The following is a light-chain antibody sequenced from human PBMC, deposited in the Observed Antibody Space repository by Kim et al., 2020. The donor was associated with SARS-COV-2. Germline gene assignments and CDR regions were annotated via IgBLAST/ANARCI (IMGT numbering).Light chain of an antibody. V-gene: IGKV1-39*01. Sequence: ASVGDRVTITCRASQSISSYLNWYQQKPGKAPKLLIYAASSLQSGVPSRFSGSGSGTDFTLTISSLQPEDFGTYYCQQSYSTPRTFGGGTKVDIK. CDR3: QQSYSTPRT. J-gene: IGKJ4*01. CDR2: AAS. CDR1: QSISSY.